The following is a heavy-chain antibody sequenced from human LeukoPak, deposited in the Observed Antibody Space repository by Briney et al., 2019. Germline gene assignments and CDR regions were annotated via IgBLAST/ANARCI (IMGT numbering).Heavy chain of an antibody. CDR1: GCTFTSYD. J-gene: IGHJ6*03. Sequence: VASVKVSCKASGCTFTSYDINWVRQATGQGLEWMGWMNPNSGNTGYAQKFQGRVTITRNTSISTAYMELSSLRSEDTAVYYCARGPYYDFWSGSGYYYYMDVWGKGTTVTVSS. CDR2: MNPNSGNT. D-gene: IGHD3-3*01. V-gene: IGHV1-8*03. CDR3: ARGPYYDFWSGSGYYYYMDV.